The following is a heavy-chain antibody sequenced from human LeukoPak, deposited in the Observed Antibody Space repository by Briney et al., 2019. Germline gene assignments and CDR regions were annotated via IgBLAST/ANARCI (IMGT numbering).Heavy chain of an antibody. Sequence: GGSLRHSPAAPRFTFTSSIMKWVPPAPGRGLEWVSRTNGLSSLIFYSDSVMSRFTISRDNAPNFLYLHMKSLRVQDTAVYYSPNVERGAECCSPAAYNDGHKDYWGKGTMVTVSS. CDR1: RFTFTSSI. CDR3: PNVERGAECCSPAAYNDGHKDY. D-gene: IGHD1-1*01. J-gene: IGHJ4*01. V-gene: IGHV3-21*03. CDR2: TNGLSSLI.